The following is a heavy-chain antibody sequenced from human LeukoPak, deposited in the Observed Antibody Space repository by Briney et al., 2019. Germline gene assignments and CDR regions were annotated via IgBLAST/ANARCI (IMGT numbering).Heavy chain of an antibody. J-gene: IGHJ4*02. CDR2: IYYSGST. V-gene: IGHV4-59*01. D-gene: IGHD5-18*01. Sequence: SETLSLTCTVSGDSISSYYWSWIWQPPGKGLEWIGYIYYSGSTNYNPSLKSRVTISVDTSKNQFSLKLSSVTAADTVVYYCARGLQLDYWGQGTLVTVSS. CDR3: ARGLQLDY. CDR1: GDSISSYY.